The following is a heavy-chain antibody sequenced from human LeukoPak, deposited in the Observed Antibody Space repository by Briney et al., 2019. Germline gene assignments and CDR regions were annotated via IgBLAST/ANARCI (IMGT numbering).Heavy chain of an antibody. CDR1: GFTFSSYS. D-gene: IGHD3-22*01. CDR2: ISSSSSYI. CDR3: ARNGYYYFADY. Sequence: GGSLRLSCAASGFTFSSYSMNCVRQAPGKGLEWVSSISSSSSYIYYADSVQGRFTISRDNAKNSLYLQMNSLRAEDTAVYYCARNGYYYFADYWGQGTLVTVSS. J-gene: IGHJ4*02. V-gene: IGHV3-21*01.